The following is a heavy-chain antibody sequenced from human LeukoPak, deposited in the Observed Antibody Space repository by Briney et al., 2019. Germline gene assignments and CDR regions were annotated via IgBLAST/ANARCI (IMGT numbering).Heavy chain of an antibody. Sequence: GASLRLSCAASGFTFSTYDMTWIRQAPGKGLEWVSSISSTRFYIYYADSVKGRFTISRDNAKDSLYLQMNSLRADDTAVYYCTRGQKWNLLPAVYWGQRTLVAVSS. D-gene: IGHD1-1*01. CDR1: GFTFSTYD. CDR3: TRGQKWNLLPAVY. V-gene: IGHV3-21*01. J-gene: IGHJ4*02. CDR2: ISSTRFYI.